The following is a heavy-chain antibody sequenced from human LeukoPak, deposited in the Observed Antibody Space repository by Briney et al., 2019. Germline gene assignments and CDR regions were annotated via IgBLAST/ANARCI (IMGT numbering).Heavy chain of an antibody. CDR3: ARAICSGGRCYRADFDY. CDR1: GGSISSYY. Sequence: SETLSLTCTVSGGSISSYYWSWIRQPPGKGLEWIGYIYYSGSTNYNPSLKSRVTISVDTSKNQFSLKLSSVTAADTAVYYCARAICSGGRCYRADFDYWGQGTLVTVSS. CDR2: IYYSGST. V-gene: IGHV4-59*01. D-gene: IGHD2-15*01. J-gene: IGHJ4*02.